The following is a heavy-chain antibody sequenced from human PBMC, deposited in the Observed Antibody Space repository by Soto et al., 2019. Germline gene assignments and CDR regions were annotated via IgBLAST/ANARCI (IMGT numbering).Heavy chain of an antibody. J-gene: IGHJ6*02. V-gene: IGHV3-48*02. Sequence: EVQLMESGGGLVQPGGSLRLSCAASGFTFSSYSMNWVRQAPGKGLEWVSYISSSSSTIYYADSVKGRFTISRDNAKNSLYLQMNSLRDEDTAVYYCASFLGPPNYYYYGMDVWGQGTTVTVSS. CDR3: ASFLGPPNYYYYGMDV. CDR1: GFTFSSYS. CDR2: ISSSSSTI.